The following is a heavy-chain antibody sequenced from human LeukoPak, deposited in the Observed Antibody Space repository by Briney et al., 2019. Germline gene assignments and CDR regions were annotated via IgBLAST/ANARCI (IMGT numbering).Heavy chain of an antibody. CDR3: TRNSGYCRLDY. J-gene: IGHJ4*02. V-gene: IGHV3-7*01. CDR1: GFTFSSYW. CDR2: LDGDGSGE. D-gene: IGHD5-12*01. Sequence: GGSLRLSCAASGFTFSSYWMHWVRQAPGKGLEWVANLDGDGSGEGYADSVKGRFTISRDNAKNSLYLQMNSLRVDDTAVYYCTRNSGYCRLDYWGQGSLVTVPS.